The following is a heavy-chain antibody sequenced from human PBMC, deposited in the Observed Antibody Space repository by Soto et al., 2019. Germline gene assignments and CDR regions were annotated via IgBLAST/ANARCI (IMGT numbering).Heavy chain of an antibody. Sequence: SETLSLTCTVSGGSISSSSYYWGWIRQPPGKGLEWIGSIYYSGSNYYNPSLKSRVTISVDTSKNQFSLKLSSVTAADTAVYYCASPPVENSGYDIYYYGMDVWGQGTTVTVSS. CDR3: ASPPVENSGYDIYYYGMDV. J-gene: IGHJ6*02. CDR1: GGSISSSSYY. V-gene: IGHV4-39*01. CDR2: IYYSGSN. D-gene: IGHD5-12*01.